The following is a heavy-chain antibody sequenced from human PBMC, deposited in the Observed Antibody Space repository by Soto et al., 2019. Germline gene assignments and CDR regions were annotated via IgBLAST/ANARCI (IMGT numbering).Heavy chain of an antibody. J-gene: IGHJ6*02. V-gene: IGHV5-10-1*01. Sequence: GASLKISCKGSRYSFTSYWISWVRQMPGKGLEWMGRIDPSDSYTNYSPSFQGHVTISADKSISTAYLQWSSLKASDTAMYYCAREGNLEYSSSSSGYYYYYYGMDVWGQGATVTVSS. D-gene: IGHD6-6*01. CDR1: RYSFTSYW. CDR3: AREGNLEYSSSSSGYYYYYYGMDV. CDR2: IDPSDSYT.